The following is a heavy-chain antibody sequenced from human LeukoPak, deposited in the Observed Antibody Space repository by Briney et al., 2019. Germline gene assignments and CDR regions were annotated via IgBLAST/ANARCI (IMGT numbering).Heavy chain of an antibody. CDR1: GFTFSSYD. CDR3: ARSRDGYNLWYFDL. CDR2: IGTAGDT. J-gene: IGHJ2*01. D-gene: IGHD5-24*01. Sequence: PGGSLRLSCAAPGFTFSSYDMHWVRQPTGKGLEWVSTIGTAGDTYYPGSVKGRFTISRENAKNSLYLQMNSLRAGDTAVYYCARSRDGYNLWYFDLWGRGTLVTVSS. V-gene: IGHV3-13*01.